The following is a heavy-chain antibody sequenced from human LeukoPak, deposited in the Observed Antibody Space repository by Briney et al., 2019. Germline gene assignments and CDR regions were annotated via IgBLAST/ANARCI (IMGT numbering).Heavy chain of an antibody. J-gene: IGHJ4*02. CDR1: GGSISTSDYN. D-gene: IGHD2-15*01. CDR2: INYSGNT. V-gene: IGHV4-39*01. CDR3: ARTGMVGAADY. Sequence: KPSETLSLTCTVSGGSISTSDYNWGCIRQPPGKGLEWIGSINYSGNTYYNPSLKSRVTISVDTSKNQFSLKLSSVTAADTAVYYCARTGMVGAADYWGQGTLVTVSS.